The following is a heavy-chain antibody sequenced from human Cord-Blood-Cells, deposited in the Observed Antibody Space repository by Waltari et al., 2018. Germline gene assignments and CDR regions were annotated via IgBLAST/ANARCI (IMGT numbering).Heavy chain of an antibody. CDR2: IYTRGST. V-gene: IGHV4-4*07. J-gene: IGHJ6*02. CDR1: GGSISSYY. CDR3: ARDGSRYYYYGMDV. Sequence: QVQLQESGPGLVKPSETLSLTCTVSGGSISSYYWSWIRQPAGKGPGWIGRIYTRGSTSYNPSLKSRVTMSVDTSKNQFSLKLSSVTAADTAVYYCARDGSRYYYYGMDVWGQGTTVTVSS.